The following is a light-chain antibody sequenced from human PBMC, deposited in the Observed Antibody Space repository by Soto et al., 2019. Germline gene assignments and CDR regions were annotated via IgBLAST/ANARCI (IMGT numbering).Light chain of an antibody. Sequence: EIVLTQSPVTLSFSPGERATLSCRASQSVSSYLAWYQQKPGQAPRLLIYDASNRATGIPDRFSGSGSGTDFTLTISRLEPEDFAVYYCQQYGSSGTFGQGTKVDI. CDR2: DAS. J-gene: IGKJ1*01. CDR1: QSVSSY. CDR3: QQYGSSGT. V-gene: IGKV3-20*01.